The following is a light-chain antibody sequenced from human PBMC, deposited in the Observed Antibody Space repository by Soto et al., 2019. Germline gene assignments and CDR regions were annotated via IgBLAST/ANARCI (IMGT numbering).Light chain of an antibody. CDR3: QQYGSSLYT. CDR2: DAS. Sequence: EIVLTQSPGTLSLSPGERATLSCRASQSVSSSYLAWYQQKPGQAPRLLIYDASSRATGIPDRFSGSESGTDFTLTISRLEPEDIAVYYCQQYGSSLYTLGQGTKLEIK. CDR1: QSVSSSY. J-gene: IGKJ2*01. V-gene: IGKV3-20*01.